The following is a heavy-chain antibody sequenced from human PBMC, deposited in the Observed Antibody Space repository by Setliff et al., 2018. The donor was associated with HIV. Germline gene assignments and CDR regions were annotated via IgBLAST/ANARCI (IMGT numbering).Heavy chain of an antibody. V-gene: IGHV1-24*01. CDR1: GYTLTELS. J-gene: IGHJ4*01. D-gene: IGHD3-22*01. CDR3: ARDRVATVDFNYYDRTSYFEY. CDR2: FDPEDGET. Sequence: ASVKVSCKVSGYTLTELSMHWVRQAPGKGLEWMGGFDPEDGETIYAQKFQGRVTMTEDTSTDTAYMELSSLRSEDTAVYYCARDRVATVDFNYYDRTSYFEYWGHGTQVTVSS.